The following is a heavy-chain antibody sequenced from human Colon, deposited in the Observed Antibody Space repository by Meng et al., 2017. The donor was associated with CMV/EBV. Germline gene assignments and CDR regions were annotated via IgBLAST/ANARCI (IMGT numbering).Heavy chain of an antibody. CDR3: ARGSNTYYGMDV. V-gene: IGHV3-21*01. D-gene: IGHD6-13*01. J-gene: IGHJ6*02. Sequence: GGSLKISCATSGFTFSSYSMNWVRQAPGKGLEWVSSISGGGGSIWYADSMKGRFTVSRNNAKNSQYLQLNSLRAEDTAVYYCARGSNTYYGMDVWGQGTTVTVSS. CDR2: ISGGGGSI. CDR1: GFTFSSYS.